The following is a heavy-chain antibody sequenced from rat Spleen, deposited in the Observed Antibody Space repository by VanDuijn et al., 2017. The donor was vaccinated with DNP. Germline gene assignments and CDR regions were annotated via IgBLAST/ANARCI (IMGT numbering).Heavy chain of an antibody. D-gene: IGHD1-1*01. V-gene: IGHV5-7*01. CDR3: ARPVYYSGDVDYFDY. J-gene: IGHJ2*01. CDR2: ISYDGSST. Sequence: EVQLVESGGGLVQPGRSLKLSCAASGFTFRDHNMAWVRQAPTKGLEWVATISYDGSSTYYRDSVKGRFTISRDNAKSTLYLQMDSLRSEDTATYYCARPVYYSGDVDYFDYWGQGVMVTVSS. CDR1: GFTFRDHN.